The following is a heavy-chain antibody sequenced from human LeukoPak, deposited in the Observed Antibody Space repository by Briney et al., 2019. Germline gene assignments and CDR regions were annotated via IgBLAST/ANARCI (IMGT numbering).Heavy chain of an antibody. CDR1: GSTFSSCW. J-gene: IGHJ4*02. V-gene: IGHV3-7*02. CDR2: IKQDGNEK. Sequence: GGSLRLSCAASGSTFSSCWMTWVRQAPGKGLEWVANIKQDGNEKYYVDSVKGRFSISRDNAKNSVYLQMNSLRAEDTAVYYCARLMGERSLFDYWGQGVLVTVSS. D-gene: IGHD1-26*01. CDR3: ARLMGERSLFDY.